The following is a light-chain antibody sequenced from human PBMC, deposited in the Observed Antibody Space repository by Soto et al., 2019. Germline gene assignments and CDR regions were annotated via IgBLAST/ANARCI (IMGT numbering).Light chain of an antibody. CDR2: KAS. CDR3: RHYNSDSEA. J-gene: IGKJ1*01. CDR1: QSFSSR. V-gene: IGKV1-5*03. Sequence: DIQLTQSPSTLSASVGDRVTITCRASQSFSSRLAWYQQKPGKAPKVLIYKASSLESGVPSRFSGSGSGTESTLTISSLQPDDFATDYCRHYNSDSEAFGQGTKVAIK.